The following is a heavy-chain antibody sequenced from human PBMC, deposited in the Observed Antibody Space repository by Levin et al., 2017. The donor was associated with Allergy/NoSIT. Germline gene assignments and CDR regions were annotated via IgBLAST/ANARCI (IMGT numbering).Heavy chain of an antibody. Sequence: SETLSLTCTVSGGSISSYYWSWIRQPPGEGLEWIGYIHDSGSTNYNPSLKSRVTISLDTSKHQFSLNLTSVTAADTAVYYCARFLATAGTHYFESWGQGTLVTVSS. J-gene: IGHJ4*02. CDR2: IHDSGST. CDR3: ARFLATAGTHYFES. V-gene: IGHV4-59*01. CDR1: GGSISSYY. D-gene: IGHD6-13*01.